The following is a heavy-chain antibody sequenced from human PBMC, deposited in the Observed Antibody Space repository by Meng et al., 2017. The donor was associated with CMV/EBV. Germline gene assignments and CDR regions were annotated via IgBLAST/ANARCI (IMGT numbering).Heavy chain of an antibody. J-gene: IGHJ6*02. V-gene: IGHV4-34*01. Sequence: SQTLSLTCAVYGGSFSGSYWSWIRQPPGKGLEWIGEINHSGSTNYNPSLKSRVTISVDTSKNQFSLKLSSVTAADTAVYYCARGTGRSITIFGVVTHYYYGMDVWGQGTTVTVSS. CDR2: INHSGST. D-gene: IGHD3-3*01. CDR1: GGSFSGSY. CDR3: ARGTGRSITIFGVVTHYYYGMDV.